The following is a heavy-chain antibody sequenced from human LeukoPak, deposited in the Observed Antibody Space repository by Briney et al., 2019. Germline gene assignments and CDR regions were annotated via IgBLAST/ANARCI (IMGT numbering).Heavy chain of an antibody. CDR3: ARDPEVSIYDSSGYYYLSFVDP. V-gene: IGHV3-11*01. CDR1: GFTFSDYY. CDR2: ISSSGSTI. D-gene: IGHD3-22*01. Sequence: GGSLRLSCAASGFTFSDYYMSWSRQAPGRGLEWGSYISSSGSTISYADSVNGRFTISRDNANNSLYLQMNSLRAEDTAVYYCARDPEVSIYDSSGYYYLSFVDPWGQGTLVTVSS. J-gene: IGHJ5*02.